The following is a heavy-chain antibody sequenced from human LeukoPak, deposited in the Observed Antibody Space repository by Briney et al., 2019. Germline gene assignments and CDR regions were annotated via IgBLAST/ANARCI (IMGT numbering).Heavy chain of an antibody. CDR3: AKDRLAGMVRGDPIHWFDP. CDR2: ISYDGSNK. Sequence: GRSLRLSCAASGFTFSSYAMHWVRQAPGKGLEWVAVISYDGSNKYYADSVKGRFTISRDNSKNTLYLQMNSLRAEDTAVYYCAKDRLAGMVRGDPIHWFDPWGQGTLVTVSS. CDR1: GFTFSSYA. D-gene: IGHD3-10*01. J-gene: IGHJ5*02. V-gene: IGHV3-30-3*01.